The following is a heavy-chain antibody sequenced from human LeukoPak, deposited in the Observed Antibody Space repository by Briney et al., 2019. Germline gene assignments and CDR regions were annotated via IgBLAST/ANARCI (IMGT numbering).Heavy chain of an antibody. Sequence: SETLSLTCTVPGGSISSYYWSWIRQPAGKGLEWIGRIYTSGSTNYNPSLKSRVTMSVDTSNNRFSLMLSSVTAAHPAVYYCARDLVWFGEFLLQRPRVGVYVDVWGKGTTVTVSS. V-gene: IGHV4-4*07. D-gene: IGHD3-10*01. J-gene: IGHJ6*03. CDR3: ARDLVWFGEFLLQRPRVGVYVDV. CDR1: GGSISSYY. CDR2: IYTSGST.